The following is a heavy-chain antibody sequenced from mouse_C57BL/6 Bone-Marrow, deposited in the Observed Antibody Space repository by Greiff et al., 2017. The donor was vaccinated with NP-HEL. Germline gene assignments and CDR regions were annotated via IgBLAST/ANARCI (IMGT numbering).Heavy chain of an antibody. J-gene: IGHJ4*01. Sequence: QVTLKESGPGILQPSQTLSLTCSFSGFSLSTFGMGVGWIRQPSGKGLEWLAHIWWDDDKYYNPALKSRLTISKDTSKNQVFLKIANVDTADTATYYCARIAEGITTVVAPHAMDYWGQGTSVTVSS. CDR1: GFSLSTFGMG. D-gene: IGHD1-1*01. CDR3: ARIAEGITTVVAPHAMDY. CDR2: IWWDDDK. V-gene: IGHV8-8*01.